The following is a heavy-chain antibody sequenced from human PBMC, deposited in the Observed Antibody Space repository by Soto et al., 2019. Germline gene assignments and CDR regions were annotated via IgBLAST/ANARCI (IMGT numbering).Heavy chain of an antibody. V-gene: IGHV6-1*01. J-gene: IGHJ5*02. Sequence: PARTLPLTCAISGDSVSSNSAAWNWIRLSPSRGLEWLGRTYYRSKWYIVYAPSLKSRISINPDTSKNQFSLQLNYVNHEDTAIYYCARGPGSLRPWGQGTLVTVSS. CDR1: GDSVSSNSAA. D-gene: IGHD1-1*01. CDR2: TYYRSKWYI. CDR3: ARGPGSLRP.